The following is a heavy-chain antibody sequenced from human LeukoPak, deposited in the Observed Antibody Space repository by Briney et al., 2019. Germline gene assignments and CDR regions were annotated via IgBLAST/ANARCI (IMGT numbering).Heavy chain of an antibody. CDR3: ARARVDSSGYYDY. J-gene: IGHJ4*02. CDR2: IIPIFGTA. V-gene: IGHV1-69*13. Sequence: SVKVSCKASGGTFISYSISWVRQAPGQGLEWMGGIIPIFGTANYAQKFQGRVTITADESTSTAYMELSSLRSEDTAVYYCARARVDSSGYYDYWGQGTLVTVSS. D-gene: IGHD3-22*01. CDR1: GGTFISYS.